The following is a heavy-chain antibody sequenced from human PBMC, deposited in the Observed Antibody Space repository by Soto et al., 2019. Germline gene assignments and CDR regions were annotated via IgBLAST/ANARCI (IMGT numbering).Heavy chain of an antibody. J-gene: IGHJ4*02. CDR1: GGTFSSYA. CDR3: ARVATSGSDGIFDY. V-gene: IGHV1-69*13. D-gene: IGHD1-26*01. CDR2: IIPIFGTA. Sequence: ASVKVSCKASGGTFSSYAISWVRQAPGQGLEWMGGIIPIFGTANYAQKFQGRVTITADESTSTAYMELSSLRSEDTAVYYCARVATSGSDGIFDYWGQGTLVTVSS.